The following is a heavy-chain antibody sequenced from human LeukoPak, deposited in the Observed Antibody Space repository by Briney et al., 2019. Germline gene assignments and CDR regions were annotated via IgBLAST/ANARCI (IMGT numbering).Heavy chain of an antibody. CDR1: GYSISSGYY. CDR3: ARMSYYYDSSGYYPVWYFDY. V-gene: IGHV4-38-2*01. Sequence: SETLSLTCAVSGYSISSGYYWGWIRQPPGKGLEWIGSIYHSGSTYYNPSLKSRVTISVDTSKNQFSLKLSSVTAADTAVYYCARMSYYYDSSGYYPVWYFDYWGQGTLVTVFS. D-gene: IGHD3-22*01. CDR2: IYHSGST. J-gene: IGHJ4*02.